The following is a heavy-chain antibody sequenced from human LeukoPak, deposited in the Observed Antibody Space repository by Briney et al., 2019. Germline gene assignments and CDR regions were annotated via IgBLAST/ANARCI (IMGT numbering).Heavy chain of an antibody. CDR1: GCSFSNYW. CDR3: ARDPDY. V-gene: IGHV3-7*01. J-gene: IGHJ4*02. Sequence: GGSLRLSCAASGCSFSNYWMSWVRQAPGKGLEWVANIKQDGSEKYYVDSLKGRFTISRDNAKNSLYLQMNSLRAEDTAVYYCARDPDYWGQGTLVIVSS. CDR2: IKQDGSEK.